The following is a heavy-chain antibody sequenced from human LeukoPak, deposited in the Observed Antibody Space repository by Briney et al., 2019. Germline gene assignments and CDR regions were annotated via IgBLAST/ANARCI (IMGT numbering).Heavy chain of an antibody. D-gene: IGHD4-17*01. V-gene: IGHV3-74*01. CDR3: VTTGADYMDV. CDR2: INSDGSST. Sequence: GSLRLSCLGSGFTFRNYPMYWVRQAPGKGLVWVSRINSDGSSTSYADSVKGRFTISRDNAKNTLYLQMNSLRAEDTAVYFAVTTGADYMDVWGKGTTVTVSS. CDR1: GFTFRNYP. J-gene: IGHJ6*03.